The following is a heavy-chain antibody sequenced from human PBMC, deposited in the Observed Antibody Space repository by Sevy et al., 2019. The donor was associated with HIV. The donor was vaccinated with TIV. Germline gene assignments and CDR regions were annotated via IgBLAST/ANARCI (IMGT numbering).Heavy chain of an antibody. CDR1: GFIFSDFY. CDR3: ARDQVVVEPLANYGMDV. V-gene: IGHV3-11*01. Sequence: GGSLRLSCAASGFIFSDFYMSWVRQAPGTGLEWISYISSRGSTIYYADSVKGRFTISRDNAKNSLYLQMNSLTAEDTAVYYCARDQVVVEPLANYGMDVWGQGTTVTVSS. D-gene: IGHD2-2*01. J-gene: IGHJ6*02. CDR2: ISSRGSTI.